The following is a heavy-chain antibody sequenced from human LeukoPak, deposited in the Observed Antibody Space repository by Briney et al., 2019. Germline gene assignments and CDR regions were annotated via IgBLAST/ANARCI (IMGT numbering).Heavy chain of an antibody. D-gene: IGHD3-22*01. V-gene: IGHV3-23*01. J-gene: IGHJ4*02. Sequence: GVSLRLSCAASGFTFSSYAMSWVRQAPGKGLEWVSAISGSGGSTYYADSVKGRFTISRDNSKNTLYLQMNSLRAEDTAVYYCAKDRETYYYDSSGYPNYFDYWGQGTLVTVSS. CDR1: GFTFSSYA. CDR2: ISGSGGST. CDR3: AKDRETYYYDSSGYPNYFDY.